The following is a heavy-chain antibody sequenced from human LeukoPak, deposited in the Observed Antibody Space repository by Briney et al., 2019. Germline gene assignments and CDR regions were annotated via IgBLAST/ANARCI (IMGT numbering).Heavy chain of an antibody. Sequence: ASVKVSCKASGYTFTSYCMSWVRQAPGQGLEWMGWINPYNGNTNYAQKLQGRVTMTTDTSTSTAYMELRSLRSDDTAVYYCAREYSSSWYGYYYYNYMDVWGKGTTVTVSS. CDR2: INPYNGNT. CDR1: GYTFTSYC. CDR3: AREYSSSWYGYYYYNYMDV. D-gene: IGHD6-13*01. V-gene: IGHV1-18*01. J-gene: IGHJ6*03.